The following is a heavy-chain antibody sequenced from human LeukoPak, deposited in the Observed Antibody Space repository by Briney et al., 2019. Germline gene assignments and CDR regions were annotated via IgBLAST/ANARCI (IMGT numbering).Heavy chain of an antibody. D-gene: IGHD2-8*01. CDR1: GFTFSSSG. V-gene: IGHV3-30*18. CDR2: ISFDGSKR. CDR3: AKSMGAVGDF. J-gene: IGHJ4*02. Sequence: GRSLRLSCAASGFTFSSSGMHWVRQAPGKGLEWVAMISFDGSKRYYGDSVKGRFTISRDNSESTLYLQMNSLRAEDTAVYFCAKSMGAVGDFWGQGTLVTVSA.